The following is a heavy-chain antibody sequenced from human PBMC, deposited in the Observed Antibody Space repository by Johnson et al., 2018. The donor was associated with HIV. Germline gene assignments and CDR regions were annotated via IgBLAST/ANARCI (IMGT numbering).Heavy chain of an antibody. CDR1: GFTFSSYA. V-gene: IGHV3-30-3*01. CDR3: AREVRYNLNQVPAFDI. J-gene: IGHJ3*02. Sequence: QMLLVESGGGVVQPGRSLRLSCAASGFTFSSYAMHWVRQAPGKGLEWVAVISYDGSNKYYADSVKGRFTISRDNSKNTLYLQMNTLRVEDTAFYYCAREVRYNLNQVPAFDIWGQGTMVTVSS. D-gene: IGHD1-20*01. CDR2: ISYDGSNK.